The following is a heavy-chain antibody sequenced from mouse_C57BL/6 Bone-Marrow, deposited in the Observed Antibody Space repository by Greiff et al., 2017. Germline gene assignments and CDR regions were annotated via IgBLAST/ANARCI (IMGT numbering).Heavy chain of an antibody. J-gene: IGHJ4*01. CDR2: IRLKSDNYAT. D-gene: IGHD1-1*01. V-gene: IGHV6-3*01. CDR1: GFTFSNYW. Sequence: EVKLEESGGGLVQPGGSMKLSCVASGFTFSNYWMNWVRQSPEKGLEWVAQIRLKSDNYATPYAESVKGRFTISRDDSKSSVYLQMNNLRAEDTGRYYCTVAYYDCSRTGDAMDYWGQGTSVTVSS. CDR3: TVAYYDCSRTGDAMDY.